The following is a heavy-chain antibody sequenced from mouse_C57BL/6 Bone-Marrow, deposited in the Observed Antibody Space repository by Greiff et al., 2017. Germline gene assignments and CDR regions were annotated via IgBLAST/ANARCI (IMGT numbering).Heavy chain of an antibody. Sequence: QVQLQQSGPELVKPGASVKISCKASGYAFSSSWMNWVKQRPGKGLEWIGRIYPGDGDTNYNGKFKGKATLTADKSSSTAYMQLSSLTSEDSSVSFWSGGALLGNLYYFDYWGQGTTLTVSS. J-gene: IGHJ2*01. CDR3: SGGALLGNLYYFDY. CDR1: GYAFSSSW. V-gene: IGHV1-82*01. D-gene: IGHD2-1*01. CDR2: IYPGDGDT.